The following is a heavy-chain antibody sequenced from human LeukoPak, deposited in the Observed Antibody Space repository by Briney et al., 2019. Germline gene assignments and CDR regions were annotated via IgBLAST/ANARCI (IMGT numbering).Heavy chain of an antibody. CDR2: INPNSGGT. V-gene: IGHV1-2*02. J-gene: IGHJ3*02. D-gene: IGHD3-22*01. CDR3: ARDRDYYDSSGYYFDI. Sequence: EASVKVSCKASGYTFTGYYMHWVRQAPGQGLEWMGWINPNSGGTNYAQKFQGRVTMTRDMSTSTVYMELSSLRSEDTAVYYCARDRDYYDSSGYYFDIWGQGTMVTVSS. CDR1: GYTFTGYY.